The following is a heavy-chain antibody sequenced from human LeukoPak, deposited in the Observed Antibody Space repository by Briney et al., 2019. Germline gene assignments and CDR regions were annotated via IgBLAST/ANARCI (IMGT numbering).Heavy chain of an antibody. J-gene: IGHJ4*02. CDR1: GFTFSGYA. D-gene: IGHD2-21*02. CDR2: ISYDGSNK. CDR3: AKERSRGGDCLDY. Sequence: GGSLRLSCAASGFTFSGYAMHWVRQAPGKGLEWVAVISYDGSNKYYADSVKGRFTISRDNSKNTLYLQMNSLRAEETAVYYCAKERSRGGDCLDYWGQGTLVTVSS. V-gene: IGHV3-30*04.